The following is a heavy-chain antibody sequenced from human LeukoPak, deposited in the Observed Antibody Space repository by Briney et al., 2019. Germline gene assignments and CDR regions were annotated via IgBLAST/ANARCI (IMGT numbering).Heavy chain of an antibody. D-gene: IGHD6-13*01. Sequence: ASVKVSCKASGYTFTSYYMHWVRQAPGQGLEWMGRINCITGDTRSAQKFQGRVTMTRDTSISTAYMQLSSLRSDDTAVYYCAREIAATGAAVDYWGQGILVTVSS. CDR1: GYTFTSYY. V-gene: IGHV1-2*06. CDR3: AREIAATGAAVDY. J-gene: IGHJ4*02. CDR2: INCITGDT.